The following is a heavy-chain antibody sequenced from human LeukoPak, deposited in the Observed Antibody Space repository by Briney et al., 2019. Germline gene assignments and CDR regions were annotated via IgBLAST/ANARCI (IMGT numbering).Heavy chain of an antibody. Sequence: GGSLRLSCAASGFTFSSYAMSWVRQAPGKGLEWVSAISDSGITTYYADSVKGRFTISRDNSKNTLYLQMNSLRAEDTAVYYCAKDLLGGTAVATELGYWGQGTLVTVSS. CDR3: AKDLLGGTAVATELGY. CDR1: GFTFSSYA. J-gene: IGHJ4*02. V-gene: IGHV3-23*01. CDR2: ISDSGITT. D-gene: IGHD5-12*01.